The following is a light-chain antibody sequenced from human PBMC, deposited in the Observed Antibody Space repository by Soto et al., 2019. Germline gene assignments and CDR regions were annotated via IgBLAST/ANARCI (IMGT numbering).Light chain of an antibody. CDR3: CSYTTSNTRQIV. V-gene: IGLV2-14*01. CDR1: ISDVGGYNY. CDR2: DVS. Sequence: ALTQPASVSGSPGQSITISCTGTISDVGGYNYVSWYQQHPGKAPKFMIYDVSNRPSGVSNRFSGSKSGNTASLTISGLQAEDEADYYCCSYTTSNTRQIVFGTGTKVTVL. J-gene: IGLJ1*01.